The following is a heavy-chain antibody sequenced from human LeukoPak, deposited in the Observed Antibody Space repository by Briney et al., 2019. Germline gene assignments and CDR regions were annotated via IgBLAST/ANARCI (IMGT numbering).Heavy chain of an antibody. J-gene: IGHJ4*02. D-gene: IGHD4-11*01. CDR2: IRYDGSNE. Sequence: GGSLRLSCAASRFAFINYDMHWVRQAPGKGLEWVGLIRYDGSNEYYADSVKGRFTISRDNSKNTLYLQMNSLRADDTAVYYCARDDTVTAHFDYWGQGTLVTVSS. CDR3: ARDDTVTAHFDY. V-gene: IGHV3-30*02. CDR1: RFAFINYD.